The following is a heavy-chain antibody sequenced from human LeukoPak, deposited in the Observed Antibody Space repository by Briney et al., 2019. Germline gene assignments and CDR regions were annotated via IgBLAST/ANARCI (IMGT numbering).Heavy chain of an antibody. V-gene: IGHV3-30*18. CDR2: ISYDGSNK. CDR3: AKDLRTAGPFDY. Sequence: GGSLRLSCAASGFTFSSYGMHWVRQAPGKGLEWVAVISYDGSNKYYADSVKGRFTISRDNSKNTLYLQMNSLRAEDTAVYYCAKDLRTAGPFDYWGQGTLVTVSS. J-gene: IGHJ4*02. D-gene: IGHD6-13*01. CDR1: GFTFSSYG.